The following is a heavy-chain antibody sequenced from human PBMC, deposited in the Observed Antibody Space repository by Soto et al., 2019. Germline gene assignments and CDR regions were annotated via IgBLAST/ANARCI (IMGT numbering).Heavy chain of an antibody. CDR2: ISSSSSTI. CDR1: GFTFSSYS. D-gene: IGHD1-7*01. V-gene: IGHV3-48*01. CDR3: ARGGGTGTTRGRYYMDV. Sequence: EVQLVESGGGLVQPGGSLRLSCAASGFTFSSYSMNWVRQAPGKGLEWVSYISSSSSTIYYADSVKGRFTISRDNAKNSRYLQMNSLRAEDTAVYYCARGGGTGTTRGRYYMDVWGKGTTVTVSS. J-gene: IGHJ6*03.